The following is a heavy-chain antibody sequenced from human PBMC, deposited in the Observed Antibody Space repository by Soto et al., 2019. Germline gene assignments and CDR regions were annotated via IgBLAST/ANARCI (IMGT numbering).Heavy chain of an antibody. D-gene: IGHD2-2*01. CDR2: IIPIFGTA. Sequence: GASVKVSCKASGGTFSSYAISWVRQAPGQGLEWMGGIIPIFGTANYAQKFQGRVTITADESTSTAYMELSSLRSEDTAVYYCAREVMEVPAATYLDYWGQGTLVTVSS. J-gene: IGHJ4*02. CDR1: GGTFSSYA. V-gene: IGHV1-69*13. CDR3: AREVMEVPAATYLDY.